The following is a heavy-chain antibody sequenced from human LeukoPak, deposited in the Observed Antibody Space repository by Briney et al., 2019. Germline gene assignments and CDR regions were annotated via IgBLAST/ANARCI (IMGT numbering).Heavy chain of an antibody. CDR3: ARGASGWYGIESQDY. J-gene: IGHJ4*02. Sequence: PSETLSLTCTVSGGSISSYYWSWIRQPPEKGLEWIGYIYYSGSTNYNPSLKSRVTISVDTSKNQFSLKLSSVTAADTAVYYCARGASGWYGIESQDYWGQGTLVTVSS. CDR1: GGSISSYY. D-gene: IGHD6-19*01. V-gene: IGHV4-59*01. CDR2: IYYSGST.